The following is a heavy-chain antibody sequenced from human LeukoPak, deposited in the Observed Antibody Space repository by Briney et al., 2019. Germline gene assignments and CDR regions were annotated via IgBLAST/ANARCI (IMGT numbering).Heavy chain of an antibody. Sequence: GESLKISCKASGYRFTDYWIGWVRQMPGKGLEWMTIIYPGDSETRYSPSFQGQVTISADKSIGTTYLQWSSLKASVTAMYYCARALRTGQGDYVPVLWGQGTLVTVSS. V-gene: IGHV5-51*01. CDR1: GYRFTDYW. J-gene: IGHJ4*02. D-gene: IGHD3-10*02. CDR3: ARALRTGQGDYVPVL. CDR2: IYPGDSET.